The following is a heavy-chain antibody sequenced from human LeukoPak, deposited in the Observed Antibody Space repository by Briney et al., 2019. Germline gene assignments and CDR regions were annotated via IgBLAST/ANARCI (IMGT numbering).Heavy chain of an antibody. D-gene: IGHD4-17*01. J-gene: IGHJ4*02. CDR2: ISRSSTYT. CDR3: AKGVTTFDS. V-gene: IGHV3-11*05. CDR1: GFTFSDYY. Sequence: PGGSLRLSCAASGFTFSDYYMSWIRQAPGKGLEWVSYISRSSTYTNYADSVKGRSSISRDNAKNSLYLQMNSLRAEDTAVYFCAKGVTTFDSWGQGTLVTVSS.